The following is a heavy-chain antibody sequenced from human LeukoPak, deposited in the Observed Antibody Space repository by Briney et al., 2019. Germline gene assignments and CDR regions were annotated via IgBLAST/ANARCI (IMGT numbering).Heavy chain of an antibody. J-gene: IGHJ4*02. CDR3: ARANPDAATRNVVVPAATTEAFDY. V-gene: IGHV4-34*01. Sequence: PSETLSLTCAVYGGSFSVYYWSWIRQPPGKGLEWIGEINHSGSTNYNPSLKSRVTISVDTSKNQFSLKLSSVTAADTAVYYCARANPDAATRNVVVPAATTEAFDYWGQGTLVTVSS. CDR1: GGSFSVYY. CDR2: INHSGST. D-gene: IGHD2-2*01.